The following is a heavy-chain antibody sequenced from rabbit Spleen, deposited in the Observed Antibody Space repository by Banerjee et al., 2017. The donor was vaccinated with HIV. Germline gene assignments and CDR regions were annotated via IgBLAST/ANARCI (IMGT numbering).Heavy chain of an antibody. V-gene: IGHV1S40*01. D-gene: IGHD6-1*01. CDR3: ARDLDGDAYPPYAMDL. CDR1: GFSFIAGYY. J-gene: IGHJ6*01. Sequence: QSLEESGGDLVQPGASLTLTCTASGFSFIAGYYMCWVRQAPGKGLEWIACINAITGKAVYASWAKGRFTFSKTSSTTVTLQMTSLTAADTATYFCARDLDGDAYPPYAMDLWGPGTLVTVS. CDR2: INAITGKA.